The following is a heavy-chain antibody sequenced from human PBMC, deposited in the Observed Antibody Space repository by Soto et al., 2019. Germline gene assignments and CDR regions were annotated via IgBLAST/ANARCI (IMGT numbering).Heavy chain of an antibody. Sequence: PSETLSLTRIVSGGSISSDYWRWIRQSPRKGLEWVGFVYYSGTTYYNPALNGRVTISVDRSKSQFSLQLSSVTAADTAVYFCARGLFGYGGGIYPSPDNCFDPWSQGTLVTVSS. D-gene: IGHD5-18*01. CDR3: ARGLFGYGGGIYPSPDNCFDP. V-gene: IGHV4-59*12. CDR1: GGSISSDY. CDR2: VYYSGTT. J-gene: IGHJ5*02.